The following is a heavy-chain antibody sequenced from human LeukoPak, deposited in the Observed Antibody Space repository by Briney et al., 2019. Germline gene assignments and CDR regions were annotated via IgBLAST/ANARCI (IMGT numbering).Heavy chain of an antibody. D-gene: IGHD3-16*01. CDR3: ARDQGWGARPKYLHH. Sequence: RSLPLSCAASGFAFSSYAMHWVRPARGKGLGWVAVISYVGIDVYYTDYAKCRFTFSRDNSKNTLYRQRNSPRAEPTAVYYFARDQGWGARPKYLHHWAQGPLVSVPS. CDR2: ISYVGIDV. V-gene: IGHV3-30*14. CDR1: GFAFSSYA. J-gene: IGHJ1*01.